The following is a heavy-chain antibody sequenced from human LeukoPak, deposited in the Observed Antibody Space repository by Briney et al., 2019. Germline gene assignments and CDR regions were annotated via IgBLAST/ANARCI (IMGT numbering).Heavy chain of an antibody. V-gene: IGHV1-2*02. CDR2: INPNSGGT. J-gene: IGHJ4*02. Sequence: ASVKVSCKASGYTFTGYYMHWVRQAPGQGLEWMGWINPNSGGTNSAQKFQGRVTMTRDTSISTASMELSRLGSDDTAVYYCARWGPLRLPGGYWGQGTLVTVSS. D-gene: IGHD3-16*01. CDR3: ARWGPLRLPGGY. CDR1: GYTFTGYY.